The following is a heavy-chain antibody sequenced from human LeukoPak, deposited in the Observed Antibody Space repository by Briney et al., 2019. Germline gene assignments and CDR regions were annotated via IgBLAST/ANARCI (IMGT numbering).Heavy chain of an antibody. Sequence: SETLSLTCTVSGGSISSYYWSWTRQPPGKGLEWIGYIYYSGSTNYNPSLKSRVTISVDISKNQFSLKLSSVTAADTAVYYCARGSGWYFLWGQGTLVTVSS. D-gene: IGHD6-19*01. CDR1: GGSISSYY. J-gene: IGHJ4*02. CDR2: IYYSGST. V-gene: IGHV4-59*08. CDR3: ARGSGWYFL.